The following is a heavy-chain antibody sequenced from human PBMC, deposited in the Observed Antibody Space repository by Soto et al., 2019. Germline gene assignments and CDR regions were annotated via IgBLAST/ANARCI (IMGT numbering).Heavy chain of an antibody. J-gene: IGHJ2*01. CDR3: ARDRRLERRLAYFDL. CDR1: GGTFSSYA. Sequence: QVQLVQSGAEVKKPGSSVKVSCKASGGTFSSYAISWVRQAPGQGLEWMGGIIPIFGTANYAQKFQGRVTITADESTSTASMELSSLRSEDTAVYYCARDRRLERRLAYFDLWGRGTLVTVSS. D-gene: IGHD1-1*01. CDR2: IIPIFGTA. V-gene: IGHV1-69*12.